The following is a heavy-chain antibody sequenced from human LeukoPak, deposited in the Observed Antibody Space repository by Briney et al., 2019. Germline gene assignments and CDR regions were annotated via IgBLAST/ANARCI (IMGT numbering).Heavy chain of an antibody. Sequence: GGSLRLSCAASGFTFSSCSMNWVRQAPGKGLEWVSSITASSTAIYSADSVKGRFTISRDNAKNSLYLQMNSLRAEDTAVYYCARRLRRNYFDYWGQGTLVTVSS. CDR2: ITASSTAI. D-gene: IGHD4-17*01. V-gene: IGHV3-21*01. CDR1: GFTFSSCS. CDR3: ARRLRRNYFDY. J-gene: IGHJ4*02.